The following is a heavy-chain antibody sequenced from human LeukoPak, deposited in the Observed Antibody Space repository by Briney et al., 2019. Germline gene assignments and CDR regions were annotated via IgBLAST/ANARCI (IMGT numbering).Heavy chain of an antibody. D-gene: IGHD6-6*01. V-gene: IGHV3-30*02. Sequence: GGSLRLSCAASGFTFSSYGMHWVRQAPGKGLEWVAFTRYDGSNKYYADSVKGRFTISRDNSKNTLYLQMNSLRAEDTAVYYCAKGAVAARQQIDYWGQGTLVTVSS. CDR1: GFTFSSYG. CDR3: AKGAVAARQQIDY. J-gene: IGHJ4*02. CDR2: TRYDGSNK.